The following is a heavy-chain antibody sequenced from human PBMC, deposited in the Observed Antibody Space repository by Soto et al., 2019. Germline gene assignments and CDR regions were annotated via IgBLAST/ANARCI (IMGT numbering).Heavy chain of an antibody. CDR1: GFTFGSYA. CDR3: ARAFGYAFDI. CDR2: ISSNGGST. D-gene: IGHD3-10*01. Sequence: TGGSLRLSCAASGFTFGSYAMHWVRQAPGKGLEYVSVISSNGGSTDYANPVKGRFTISRDNSKNTLYLQMGSLRAEDMAVYYCARAFGYAFDIWGQGTMVTVSS. V-gene: IGHV3-64*01. J-gene: IGHJ3*02.